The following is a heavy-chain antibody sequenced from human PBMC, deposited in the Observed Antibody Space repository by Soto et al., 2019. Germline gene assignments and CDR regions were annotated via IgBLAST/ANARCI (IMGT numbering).Heavy chain of an antibody. J-gene: IGHJ4*02. Sequence: PGGSLRLSCVASGFSFDNYGMSWVRQAPGEGLEWVSAIKSDGTSTYYAASVEDRFTISRDNSKNTLYLQLNSLRAEDTAVYYCAQLGFMTFSHKHYFSHSGRGTLVTVSS. CDR3: AQLGFMTFSHKHYFSH. CDR2: IKSDGTST. V-gene: IGHV3-23*01. D-gene: IGHD3-16*01. CDR1: GFSFDNYG.